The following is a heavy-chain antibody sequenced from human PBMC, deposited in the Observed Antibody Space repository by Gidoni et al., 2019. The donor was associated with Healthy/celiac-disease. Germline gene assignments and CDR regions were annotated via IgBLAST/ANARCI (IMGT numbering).Heavy chain of an antibody. CDR2: IYYSGST. Sequence: QVQLQESGPGLVKPSQTLSLTCTVSGGSISSGDYYWSWIRQPPGKGLEWIGYIYYSGSTYYNPSLKSRVTISVDTSKNQFSLKLSSVTAADTAVYYCARVLQRWELPYYFDYWGQGTLVTVSS. CDR3: ARVLQRWELPYYFDY. V-gene: IGHV4-30-4*01. J-gene: IGHJ4*02. D-gene: IGHD2-15*01. CDR1: GGSISSGDYY.